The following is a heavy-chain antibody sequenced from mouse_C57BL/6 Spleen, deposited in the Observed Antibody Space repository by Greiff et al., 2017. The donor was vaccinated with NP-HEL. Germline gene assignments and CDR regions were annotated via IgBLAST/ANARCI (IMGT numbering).Heavy chain of an antibody. D-gene: IGHD2-3*01. CDR3: ARAIYDGYWWFAY. V-gene: IGHV3-6*01. CDR1: GYSITSGYY. Sequence: ASQSLSLTCSVTGYSITSGYYWNWIRQFPGNKLEWMGYISYDGSNNYNPSLKNRISITRDTSKNQFFLKLNSVTTEDTATYYCARAIYDGYWWFAYWGQGTLVTVSA. CDR2: ISYDGSN. J-gene: IGHJ3*01.